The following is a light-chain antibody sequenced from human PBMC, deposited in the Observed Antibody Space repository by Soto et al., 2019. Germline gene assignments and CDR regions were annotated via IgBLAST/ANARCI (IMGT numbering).Light chain of an antibody. CDR3: QSADSSGTYVL. V-gene: IGLV3-25*03. Sequence: SYELTQPPSVSVSPGQTARITCSGDALPKQYAYWYQQKPGQAPVLVIYKDSERPSGIPERFSGSSSGTTVTLTISGVQAEDEADYYCQSADSSGTYVLFGGGTKFTVL. CDR2: KDS. CDR1: ALPKQY. J-gene: IGLJ2*01.